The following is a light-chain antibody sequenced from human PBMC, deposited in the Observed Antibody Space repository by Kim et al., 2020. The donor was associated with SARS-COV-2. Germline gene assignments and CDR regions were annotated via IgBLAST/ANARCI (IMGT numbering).Light chain of an antibody. CDR1: SLRSYS. CDR2: DKN. J-gene: IGLJ2*01. Sequence: SSELTQDPTVSVALGQTVRITCQGDSLRSYSASWYQQKPGQAPVLVIYDKNNRPSGIPDRFSGSTSGDTASLTITGAQAEDEAYYFCNSRDSSGKHYVVFGGGTQLTVL. CDR3: NSRDSSGKHYVV. V-gene: IGLV3-19*01.